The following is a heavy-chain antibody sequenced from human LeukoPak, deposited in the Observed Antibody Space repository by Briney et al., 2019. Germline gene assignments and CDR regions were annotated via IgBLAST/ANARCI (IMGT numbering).Heavy chain of an antibody. D-gene: IGHD3-16*01. Sequence: SETLSLTCAVYGGSFSGYYWSWIRQPPGKGLEWIGEISHSGSTNYNLSLKSRVTISVDTSKNQFSLKLSSVTAADTAVYYCARVGGDPAQLIDYWGQGTLVTVSS. CDR1: GGSFSGYY. V-gene: IGHV4-34*01. CDR3: ARVGGDPAQLIDY. J-gene: IGHJ4*02. CDR2: ISHSGST.